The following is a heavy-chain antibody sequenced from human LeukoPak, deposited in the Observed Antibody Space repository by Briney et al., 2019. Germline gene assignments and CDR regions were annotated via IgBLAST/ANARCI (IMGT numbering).Heavy chain of an antibody. CDR2: IKQDGSEK. CDR1: GFTFSIYW. CDR3: ARDPYSSSPLDY. J-gene: IGHJ4*02. V-gene: IGHV3-7*01. D-gene: IGHD6-13*01. Sequence: GGSLRLSCAASGFTFSIYWMSWVRQAPGKGLEWVANIKQDGSEKYYVDSVKGRFTISRDNAKNSLYLQMNSLRAENTAVYYCARDPYSSSPLDYWGEGTLVTVSS.